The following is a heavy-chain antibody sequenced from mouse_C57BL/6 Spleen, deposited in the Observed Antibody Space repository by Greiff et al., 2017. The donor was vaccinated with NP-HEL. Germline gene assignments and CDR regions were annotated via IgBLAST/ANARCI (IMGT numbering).Heavy chain of an antibody. V-gene: IGHV5-16*01. J-gene: IGHJ4*01. CDR2: INYDGSST. D-gene: IGHD2-4*01. CDR1: GFTFSDYY. Sequence: EVKVVESEGGLVQPGSSMKLSCTASGFTFSDYYMAWVRQVPEKGLEWVANINYDGSSTYYLDSLKSRFIISRDNAKNILYLQMSSLKSEDTATYYCAREDYDVYAMDCWGQGTSVTVSS. CDR3: AREDYDVYAMDC.